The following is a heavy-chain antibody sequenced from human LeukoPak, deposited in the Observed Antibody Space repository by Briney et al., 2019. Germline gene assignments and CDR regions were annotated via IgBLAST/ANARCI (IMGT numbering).Heavy chain of an antibody. V-gene: IGHV3-21*01. D-gene: IGHD1-7*01. Sequence: GGSLRLSCAASGFTFSSYGMHWVRQAPGKGLEWVSSISSSSSYIYYADSVKGRFTISRDNAKNSLYLQMNSLRAEDTAVYYCARAIVAGTIWFNYMDVWGKGTTVTVSS. J-gene: IGHJ6*03. CDR3: ARAIVAGTIWFNYMDV. CDR2: ISSSSSYI. CDR1: GFTFSSYG.